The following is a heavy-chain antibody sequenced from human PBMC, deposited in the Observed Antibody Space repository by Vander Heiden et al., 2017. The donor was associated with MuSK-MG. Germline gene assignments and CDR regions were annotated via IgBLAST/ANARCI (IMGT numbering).Heavy chain of an antibody. Sequence: EVQLLESGGGLVQPGGSLRLSCAASGFTFSSYAMSWGRQAPGKGLEWVPAISGSGGSTYYADSVKGRFTISRDNSKNTLYLQMNSLRAEDTAVYYCAKDRSVAGTKYYFDYWGQGTLVTVSS. V-gene: IGHV3-23*01. CDR3: AKDRSVAGTKYYFDY. D-gene: IGHD6-13*01. CDR1: GFTFSSYA. CDR2: ISGSGGST. J-gene: IGHJ4*02.